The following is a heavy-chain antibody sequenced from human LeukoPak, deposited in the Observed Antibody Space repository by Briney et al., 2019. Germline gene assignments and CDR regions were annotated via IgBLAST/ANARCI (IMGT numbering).Heavy chain of an antibody. CDR2: ISAYNGNT. J-gene: IGHJ1*01. V-gene: IGHV1-18*01. CDR3: ANLKITMIGRYFQH. CDR1: GYTFTSYG. Sequence: ASVKVSCKASGYTFTSYGISWVRQAPGQGLEWMGWISAYNGNTNYAQKFQGRVTMTEDTSTDTAYMELSSLRSEDTAVYYCANLKITMIGRYFQHWGQGTLVTVSS. D-gene: IGHD3-22*01.